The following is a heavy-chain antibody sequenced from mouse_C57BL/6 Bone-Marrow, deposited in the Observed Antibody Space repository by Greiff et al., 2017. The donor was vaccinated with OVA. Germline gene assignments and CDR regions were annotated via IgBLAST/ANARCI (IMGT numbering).Heavy chain of an antibody. CDR2: IWRGGST. CDR3: AKRQLRLGYAMDY. V-gene: IGHV2-5*01. D-gene: IGHD3-2*02. J-gene: IGHJ4*01. Sequence: VKLVESGPGLVQPSQSLSITCTVSGFSLTSYGVHWVRQSPGKGLEWLGVIWRGGSTDYNAAFMSRLSITKDNSKSQVFFKMNSLQADDTAIYYCAKRQLRLGYAMDYWGQGTSVTVSS. CDR1: GFSLTSYG.